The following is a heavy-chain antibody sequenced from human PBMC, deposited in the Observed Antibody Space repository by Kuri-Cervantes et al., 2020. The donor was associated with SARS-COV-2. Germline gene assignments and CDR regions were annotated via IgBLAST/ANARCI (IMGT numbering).Heavy chain of an antibody. CDR3: AMYFYGSGNYRDTLDK. D-gene: IGHD3-10*01. Sequence: ASVKVSCKASGLTFINYAMHWVRQAPGQSLEWMGWINAGNGDTKFSQKFQGRVTITTDTSASTAYMDLSSLRSEDTAVYYCAMYFYGSGNYRDTLDKWGQGTLVTVSS. V-gene: IGHV1-3*01. CDR2: INAGNGDT. J-gene: IGHJ4*02. CDR1: GLTFINYA.